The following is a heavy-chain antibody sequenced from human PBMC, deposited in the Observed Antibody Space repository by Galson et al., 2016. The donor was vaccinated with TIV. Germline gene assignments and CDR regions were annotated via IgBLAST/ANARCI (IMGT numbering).Heavy chain of an antibody. Sequence: SLRLSCAASGFIFSDYAMNWARQTPGKGLEWISYISRSGGNSFYAESVKGRFTVSRDSLDKSVFLHMNSLRDEDTAVYFCAREQNYALDVWGPGTMVTVSS. CDR1: GFIFSDYA. CDR3: AREQNYALDV. D-gene: IGHD1-7*01. CDR2: ISRSGGNS. J-gene: IGHJ6*02. V-gene: IGHV3-48*02.